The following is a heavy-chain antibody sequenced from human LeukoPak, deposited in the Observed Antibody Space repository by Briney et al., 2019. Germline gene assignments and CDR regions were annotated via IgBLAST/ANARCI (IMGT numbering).Heavy chain of an antibody. J-gene: IGHJ5*02. CDR1: GFTFSSYS. D-gene: IGHD3-22*01. CDR2: ISSSSSYI. Sequence: GGSLRLSCAASGFTFSSYSMNWVRQAPGKGLGWVSSISSSSSYIYYADSVKGRFTISRDNAKNSLYLQMNSLRAEDTAVYYCASQRFFYYDSSGYAWGQGTLVTVSS. CDR3: ASQRFFYYDSSGYA. V-gene: IGHV3-21*01.